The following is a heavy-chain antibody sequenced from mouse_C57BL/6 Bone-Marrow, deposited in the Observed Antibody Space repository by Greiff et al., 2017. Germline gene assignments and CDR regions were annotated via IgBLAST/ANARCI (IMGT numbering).Heavy chain of an antibody. V-gene: IGHV1-82*01. D-gene: IGHD1-1*02. CDR1: GYAFSSSW. Sequence: QVQLKESGPELVKPGASVKISCKASGYAFSSSWMNWVKQRPGKGLEWIGRIYPGDGDTNYNGKFKGKATLTADKSSSTAYMQLSSLPSEDSAASLFARRWRFRYFSTMDYWGEETSLSVSS. CDR2: IYPGDGDT. J-gene: IGHJ4*01. CDR3: ARRWRFRYFSTMDY.